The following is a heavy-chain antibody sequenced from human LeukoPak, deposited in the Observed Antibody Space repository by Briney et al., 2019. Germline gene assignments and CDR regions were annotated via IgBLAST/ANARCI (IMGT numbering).Heavy chain of an antibody. D-gene: IGHD1-26*01. CDR3: TRGGELMNF. V-gene: IGHV4-61*02. CDR2: IYTRGNT. CDR1: GGSISSSSYF. Sequence: SETLSLTCTVSGGSISSSSYFWSWIRQPAGKGLEWIGRIYTRGNTNYNPSLKSRVTTSVDTSKNQFSLKLSSVTAADTAMYYCTRGGELMNFWGQGTLVTVSS. J-gene: IGHJ4*02.